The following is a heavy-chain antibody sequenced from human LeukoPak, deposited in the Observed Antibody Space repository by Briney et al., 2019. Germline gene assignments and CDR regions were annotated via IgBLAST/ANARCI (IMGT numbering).Heavy chain of an antibody. J-gene: IGHJ4*02. V-gene: IGHV3-33*06. CDR3: AKTSSGWYDLDY. CDR1: GFTFSSYG. CDR2: IWYDGSNK. Sequence: GGSLRLSCAASGFTFSSYGMQWVRQAPGKGLEWVAVIWYDGSNKYYADSVKGRFNISRDNSKNTLYLQMNSLRAEDTAVYYCAKTSSGWYDLDYWGQGTLVTVSS. D-gene: IGHD6-19*01.